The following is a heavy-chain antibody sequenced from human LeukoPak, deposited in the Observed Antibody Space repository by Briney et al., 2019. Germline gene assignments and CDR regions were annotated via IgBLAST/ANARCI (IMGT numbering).Heavy chain of an antibody. J-gene: IGHJ4*02. V-gene: IGHV1-18*01. CDR1: GYTFTSFG. D-gene: IGHD6-19*01. CDR3: ARDALAVAPLDY. CDR2: ISTYNGNT. Sequence: ASVKVSCKASGYTFTSFGISWVRQAPGQRLEWLGWISTYNGNTNYAQKFQGRVTMTADTSTSTAYMELRSLRSDDTAVYYCARDALAVAPLDYWGQGTLVTVSS.